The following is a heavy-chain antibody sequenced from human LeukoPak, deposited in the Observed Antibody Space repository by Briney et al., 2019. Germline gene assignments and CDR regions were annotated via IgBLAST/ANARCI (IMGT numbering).Heavy chain of an antibody. CDR2: ISSSSSYI. Sequence: GCLRLSCAASGFTFSSYSMNWVRQAPGKGLEWVSSISSSSSYIYYADSVKGRFTISRDNAKNSLYLQMNSLRAEDTAVYYCASERGYSYALDYWGQGTLVTVSS. D-gene: IGHD5-18*01. CDR1: GFTFSSYS. V-gene: IGHV3-21*01. J-gene: IGHJ4*02. CDR3: ASERGYSYALDY.